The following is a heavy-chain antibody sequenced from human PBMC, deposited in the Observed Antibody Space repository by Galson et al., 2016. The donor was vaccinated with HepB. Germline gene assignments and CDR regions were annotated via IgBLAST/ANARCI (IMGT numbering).Heavy chain of an antibody. CDR3: ARRHRGAAPRGYYHYGMDV. D-gene: IGHD6-6*01. Sequence: SGAEVKKAGESLKISCKTSGYSFTDYWIAWVRQAPGKGLEWMGNIYPDDSETKYSPPFQGQVTISVDKSITTAYLQWTSLKASDIAIYYCARRHRGAAPRGYYHYGMDVWGQGTAVTVSS. J-gene: IGHJ6*02. CDR1: GYSFTDYW. CDR2: IYPDDSET. V-gene: IGHV5-51*01.